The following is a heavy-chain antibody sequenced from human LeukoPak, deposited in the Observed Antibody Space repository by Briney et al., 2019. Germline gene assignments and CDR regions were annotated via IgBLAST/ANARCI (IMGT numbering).Heavy chain of an antibody. V-gene: IGHV3-23*01. CDR3: AKEMGYGSGGTYYSVAFDI. CDR1: GFTFSSYA. Sequence: GGSLRLSCAASGFTFSSYAMTWVRQAPGKGLEWVSALSASGESTYYADSVKGRFTISRDNSKNTLYLHMSSLSAEDTAVYYCAKEMGYGSGGTYYSVAFDIWGQGTMVTVSS. D-gene: IGHD2-15*01. J-gene: IGHJ3*02. CDR2: LSASGEST.